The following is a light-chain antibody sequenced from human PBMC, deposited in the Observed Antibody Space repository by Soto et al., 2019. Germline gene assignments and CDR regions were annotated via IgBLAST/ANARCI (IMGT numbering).Light chain of an antibody. CDR3: QQYNTYWT. Sequence: DIQMTQSPSNLSASVGDRVTITCRASQIISSWLAWYQQKPGKAPKLLIYDASSLESGVPSRFSGSGSGTEFTLTISSLQHDDFATYYCQQYNTYWTFGQGTKVEIK. CDR2: DAS. V-gene: IGKV1-5*01. J-gene: IGKJ1*01. CDR1: QIISSW.